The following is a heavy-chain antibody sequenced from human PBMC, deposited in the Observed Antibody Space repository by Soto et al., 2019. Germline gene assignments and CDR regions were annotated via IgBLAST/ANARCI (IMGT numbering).Heavy chain of an antibody. J-gene: IGHJ6*02. CDR1: GFTFNTYA. V-gene: IGHV3-30-3*01. CDR2: ISYDGSNK. Sequence: QVQMVESGGGVVQPGRSLRLSCAASGFTFNTYAMHWVRQAPGKGLQWVAVISYDGSNKYYADSVKGRFTISRDNSKGTLYLQINSLRGEDSAVYYCARDGDLIVGSCGGAACMPRGYFGMDVWGQGTTVTVSS. D-gene: IGHD2-21*01. CDR3: ARDGDLIVGSCGGAACMPRGYFGMDV.